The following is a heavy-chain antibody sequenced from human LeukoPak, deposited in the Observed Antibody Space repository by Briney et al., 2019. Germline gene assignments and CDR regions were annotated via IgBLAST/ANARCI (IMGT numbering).Heavy chain of an antibody. CDR1: GFTFDTYA. Sequence: GGSLRLSCAASGFTFDTYAMSWVRQAPGKGLEWVSTIGNTETYYADSVKGRFTISRDDRQNTVYLQMTSLRAEDTAVYFCAKDAIRGNGIYDAFDIWGQGTRVTVSS. CDR3: AKDAIRGNGIYDAFDI. V-gene: IGHV3-23*01. D-gene: IGHD3-10*01. CDR2: IGNTET. J-gene: IGHJ3*02.